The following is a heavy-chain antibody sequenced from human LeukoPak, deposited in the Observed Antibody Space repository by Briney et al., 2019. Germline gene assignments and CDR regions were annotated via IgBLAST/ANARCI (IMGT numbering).Heavy chain of an antibody. D-gene: IGHD5-18*01. Sequence: SETLSLTCTVSGGSISSGGYYWSWIRQHPGKGLEWIGYIYYSGSTYYNPSLKSRVTISVDTSKNQFSLKLSSVTAADTAVYYCARAADTAMDRRRWFDPWGQGTLVTVSS. CDR2: IYYSGST. V-gene: IGHV4-31*03. J-gene: IGHJ5*02. CDR3: ARAADTAMDRRRWFDP. CDR1: GGSISSGGYY.